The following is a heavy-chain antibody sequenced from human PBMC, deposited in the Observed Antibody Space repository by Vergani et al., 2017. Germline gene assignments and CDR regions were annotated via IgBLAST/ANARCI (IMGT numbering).Heavy chain of an antibody. V-gene: IGHV3-7*03. J-gene: IGHJ4*02. Sequence: EVQLVESGGGLVQPGGSLRLSCAASGFTFSSYWMSWVRQAPGKGLEWVANIKQDGSEKYYVDSVKGRFTISRDNAKNSLYLQMNSLRAEDTAVYYCARTPITIFGVVINAFDYWGQGTLVTVSS. D-gene: IGHD3-3*01. CDR3: ARTPITIFGVVINAFDY. CDR1: GFTFSSYW. CDR2: IKQDGSEK.